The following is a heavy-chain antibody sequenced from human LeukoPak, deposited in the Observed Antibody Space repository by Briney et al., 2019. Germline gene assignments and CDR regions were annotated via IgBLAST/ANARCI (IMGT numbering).Heavy chain of an antibody. Sequence: ASVKVSCKASGYTFTSYGISWVRQAPGQGLEWMGWISAYNGNTNYAQKLQGRVTMTTDTSTSTAYMELRSLRSDDTAVYYCARDRAFVVVTDTTDLDYWGQGTLVTVSS. J-gene: IGHJ4*02. CDR3: ARDRAFVVVTDTTDLDY. V-gene: IGHV1-18*01. D-gene: IGHD2-21*02. CDR1: GYTFTSYG. CDR2: ISAYNGNT.